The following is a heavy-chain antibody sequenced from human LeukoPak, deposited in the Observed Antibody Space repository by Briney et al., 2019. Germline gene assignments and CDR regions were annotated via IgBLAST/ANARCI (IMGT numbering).Heavy chain of an antibody. Sequence: ASVKVSCKASRCTFSNYDINWVRQATGQGLEWMGWMSPNSGNTGYAQKFQGRVTMTRNTSISTAYMELTSLRSEDTAVYYCAADSGAAADFDYWGQGILVTVSS. J-gene: IGHJ4*02. CDR3: AADSGAAADFDY. D-gene: IGHD6-13*01. CDR2: MSPNSGNT. V-gene: IGHV1-8*01. CDR1: RCTFSNYD.